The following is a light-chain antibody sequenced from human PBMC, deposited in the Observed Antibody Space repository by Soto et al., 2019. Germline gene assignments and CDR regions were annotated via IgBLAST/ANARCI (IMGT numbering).Light chain of an antibody. CDR3: NSYTGNDTYV. Sequence: QSALTQPASVSGSPGQAITISCSGTSSDVGAFNYVSWYQQHPGKAPKLMIYDVSNRPSGVSNRFSGSKSGNTASLTISGLRAEDEADYYCNSYTGNDTYVFGTGTKLTVL. J-gene: IGLJ1*01. CDR1: SSDVGAFNY. CDR2: DVS. V-gene: IGLV2-14*03.